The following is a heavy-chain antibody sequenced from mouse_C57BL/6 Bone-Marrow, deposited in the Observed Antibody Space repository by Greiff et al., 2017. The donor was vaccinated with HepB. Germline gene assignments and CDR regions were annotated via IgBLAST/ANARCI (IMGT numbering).Heavy chain of an antibody. V-gene: IGHV10-1*01. CDR3: VRHESSYDYEDYYAMDY. Sequence: EVKVEESGGGLVQPKGSLKLSCAASGFSFNTYAMNWVRQAPGKGLEWVARIRSKSNNYATYYADSVKDRFTISRDDSESMLYLQMNNLKTDVTAMYYWVRHESSYDYEDYYAMDYWGQGTSVTVSS. CDR2: IRSKSNNYAT. D-gene: IGHD2-4*01. J-gene: IGHJ4*01. CDR1: GFSFNTYA.